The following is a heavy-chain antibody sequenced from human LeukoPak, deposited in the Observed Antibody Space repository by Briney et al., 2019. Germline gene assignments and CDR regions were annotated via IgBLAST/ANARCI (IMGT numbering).Heavy chain of an antibody. V-gene: IGHV4-31*01. CDR3: ARVGYSYVAAFVY. Sequence: PSGTLCLSCTVSGVSISGGGYSWSWIRPHPGKGLVCVVYIYYSRSTYYNPSLKSLVTISVDTTKNQFSLKLSPVTAADTALYYPARVGYSYVAAFVYWGQGTLVTVSS. CDR2: IYYSRST. CDR1: GVSISGGGYS. D-gene: IGHD5-18*01. J-gene: IGHJ4*02.